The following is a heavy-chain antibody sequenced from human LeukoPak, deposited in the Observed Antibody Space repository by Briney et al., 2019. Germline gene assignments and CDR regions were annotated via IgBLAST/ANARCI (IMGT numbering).Heavy chain of an antibody. Sequence: GESLKISCKGSGYRFTNYWIGWVRQMPGKGLEWMGIIYPGDSDIMFSPSFQGQVTISADKSINTAYLQWSSLKASDTAMYYCARGYYYEEWYFDLWGRGTLITVSS. V-gene: IGHV5-51*01. D-gene: IGHD3-22*01. CDR3: ARGYYYEEWYFDL. CDR1: GYRFTNYW. J-gene: IGHJ2*01. CDR2: IYPGDSDI.